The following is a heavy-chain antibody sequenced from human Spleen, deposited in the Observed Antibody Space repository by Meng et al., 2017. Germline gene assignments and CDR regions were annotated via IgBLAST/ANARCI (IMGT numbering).Heavy chain of an antibody. Sequence: GESLKISCAASGFTFSSYAMHWVRQAPGKGLEWVAVISYDGSNKHYAASEKGRFTISRVNSKTTLYLQMNSLRAEDTAVYYCSAGSAFEVWGQGTVVTVSS. D-gene: IGHD3-10*01. J-gene: IGHJ3*01. CDR2: ISYDGSNK. CDR3: SAGSAFEV. V-gene: IGHV3-30*04. CDR1: GFTFSSYA.